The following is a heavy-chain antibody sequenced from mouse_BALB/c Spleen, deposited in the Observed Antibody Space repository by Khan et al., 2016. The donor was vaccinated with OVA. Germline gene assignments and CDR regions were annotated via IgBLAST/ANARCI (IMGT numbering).Heavy chain of an antibody. J-gene: IGHJ4*01. CDR3: NAWRVGRDYAMDY. Sequence: VQLQQSGAELVRSGASVKLSCTASGFNIKDYYIHWVKQRPEQSLEWIGWIDPENVDTEYAPKFPGKATMTADTSSKTAYLQLKSLTSEDTAVYYCNAWRVGRDYAMDYWGQGTSVTVSS. V-gene: IGHV14-4*02. CDR2: IDPENVDT. CDR1: GFNIKDYY. D-gene: IGHD1-1*02.